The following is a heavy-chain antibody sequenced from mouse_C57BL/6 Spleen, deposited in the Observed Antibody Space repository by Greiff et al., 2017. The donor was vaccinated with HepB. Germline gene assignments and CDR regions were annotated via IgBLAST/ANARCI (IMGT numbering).Heavy chain of an antibody. CDR3: TRGVTTRCAMDY. CDR2: IDPETGGT. Sequence: QVQLQQSGAELVRPGASVTLSCKASGYTFTDYEMHWVKQTPVHGLEWIGAIDPETGGTAYNQKFKGKAILTADKSSSTAYMELRSLTSEDSAVYYCTRGVTTRCAMDYWGQGTSVTVSS. J-gene: IGHJ4*01. CDR1: GYTFTDYE. V-gene: IGHV1-15*01. D-gene: IGHD2-2*01.